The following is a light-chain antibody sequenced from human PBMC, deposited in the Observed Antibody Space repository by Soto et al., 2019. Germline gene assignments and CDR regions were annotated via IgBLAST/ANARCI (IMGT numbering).Light chain of an antibody. CDR1: SSDVGGYNY. CDR3: SSYLSSSTYV. V-gene: IGLV2-14*01. CDR2: EVS. Sequence: QSALTQPASVSGSPGQSIAVSCTGTSSDVGGYNYVSWYQQHPGKAPKLMIFEVSNRPSGVSDRFSGSKSGSTASLTISGLQAEDEADYYCSSYLSSSTYVFGTGTKVTVL. J-gene: IGLJ1*01.